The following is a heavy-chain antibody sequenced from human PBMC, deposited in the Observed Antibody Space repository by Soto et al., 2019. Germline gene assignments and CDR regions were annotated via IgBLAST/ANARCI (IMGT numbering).Heavy chain of an antibody. CDR3: ARAKKYYFGSGSYSENDAFDI. V-gene: IGHV3-74*01. J-gene: IGHJ3*02. D-gene: IGHD3-10*01. CDR2: INSDESRT. Sequence: PGGSLRLSCAASAFTFSGYWMHWVRQAPGKGLVWVSRINSDESRTSYADSVKGRFTISRDNAKNTLFLQMNSLRVEDTAVYFCARAKKYYFGSGSYSENDAFDIWGQGKMVTVSS. CDR1: AFTFSGYW.